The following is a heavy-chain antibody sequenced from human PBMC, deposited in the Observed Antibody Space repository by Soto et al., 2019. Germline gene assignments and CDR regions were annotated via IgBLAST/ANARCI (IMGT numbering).Heavy chain of an antibody. J-gene: IGHJ3*02. CDR1: GYTFTGYY. Sequence: ASVKVSCKASGYTFTGYYMHWVRQAPGQGLEWMGWINPNSGGTNYAQKFQGRVTMTRDTSISTAYMELSRLRSDDTAVYYCARVKFPHTLLHAFDIWGQGTMVTVSS. D-gene: IGHD3-22*01. CDR3: ARVKFPHTLLHAFDI. V-gene: IGHV1-2*02. CDR2: INPNSGGT.